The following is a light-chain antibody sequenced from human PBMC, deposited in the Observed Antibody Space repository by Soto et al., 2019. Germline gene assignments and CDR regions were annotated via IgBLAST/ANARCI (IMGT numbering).Light chain of an antibody. V-gene: IGLV3-1*01. Sequence: SYELTQPPSVSVSPGQTASITCSGDKLGDKYACWYQQKPGQSPVLVIYQDSKRPSGIPERFSGSNSGNTGTLTISGTQAMDEADYYCQAWDSSTHVVFGGGTQLTVL. CDR1: KLGDKY. CDR2: QDS. CDR3: QAWDSSTHVV. J-gene: IGLJ2*01.